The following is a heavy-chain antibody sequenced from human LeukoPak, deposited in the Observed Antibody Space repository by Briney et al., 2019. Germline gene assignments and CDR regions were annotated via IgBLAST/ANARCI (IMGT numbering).Heavy chain of an antibody. V-gene: IGHV4-30-2*01. J-gene: IGHJ3*02. CDR2: IYHSGST. Sequence: SETLSLTCAVSGGSISSGGYSWSWIRQPPGKGLEWIGYIYHSGSTYYNPSLKSRVTISVDRSKNQFSLQLNSVTPEDTAVYYCARGDQALDIWGQGTMVTVSS. CDR3: ARGDQALDI. CDR1: GGSISSGGYS.